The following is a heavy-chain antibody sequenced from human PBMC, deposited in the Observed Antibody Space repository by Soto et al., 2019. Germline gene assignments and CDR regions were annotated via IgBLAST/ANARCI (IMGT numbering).Heavy chain of an antibody. D-gene: IGHD2-2*01. J-gene: IGHJ3*02. Sequence: QLQLQESGPGLVKPSETLSLTCTVSGGSISSSSYYWGWIRQPPGKGLEWIGSIYYSGSTYYNPSLKSRVTISVDTSKNQFSLKLSSVTASDTAVYYCARQEGYCSSTSCYAFDIWGQGTMVTVSS. CDR2: IYYSGST. CDR3: ARQEGYCSSTSCYAFDI. V-gene: IGHV4-39*01. CDR1: GGSISSSSYY.